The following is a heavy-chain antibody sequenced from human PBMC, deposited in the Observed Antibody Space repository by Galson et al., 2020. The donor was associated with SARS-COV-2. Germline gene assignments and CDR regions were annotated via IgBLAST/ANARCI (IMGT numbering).Heavy chain of an antibody. CDR3: SSGLLLEFDY. J-gene: IGHJ4*02. CDR1: GFTFSSYA. V-gene: IGHV3-30*04. CDR2: ISYDGSNK. Sequence: GESLKISCAASGFTFSSYAMHWVRQAPGKGLEWVAVISYDGSNKYYADSVKGRFTISRDNSKNTLYLQMNSLRAEDTAVYYLSSGLLLEFDYWGQGTLVTVSS. D-gene: IGHD2-15*01.